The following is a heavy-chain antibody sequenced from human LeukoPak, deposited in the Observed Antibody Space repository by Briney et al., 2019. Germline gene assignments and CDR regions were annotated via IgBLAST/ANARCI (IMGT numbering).Heavy chain of an antibody. J-gene: IGHJ4*02. D-gene: IGHD6-19*01. CDR2: IYYSGST. Sequence: PSETLSLTCTVSGGSISSYYWSWIRQPPGKGLEWIGYIYYSGSTNYNPSLKSRATISVDTSKNQFSLKLSSVTAADTAVYYCARGRGLSSGRRPFDYWGQGTLVTVSS. V-gene: IGHV4-59*12. CDR3: ARGRGLSSGRRPFDY. CDR1: GGSISSYY.